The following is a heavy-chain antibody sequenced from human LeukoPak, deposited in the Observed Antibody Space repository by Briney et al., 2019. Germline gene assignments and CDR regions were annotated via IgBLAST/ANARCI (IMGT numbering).Heavy chain of an antibody. CDR3: ARQLYSSGWP. Sequence: GGSLRLSCGASGFTFSNYWMSWVRQAPGKGLEWVSVIYSGGTTNYADSVKGRFTISRDNSKNTLYLQMNSLRAEDTAVYYCARQLYSSGWPWGQGTLVTVSS. V-gene: IGHV3-66*04. CDR2: IYSGGTT. J-gene: IGHJ5*02. CDR1: GFTFSNYW. D-gene: IGHD6-19*01.